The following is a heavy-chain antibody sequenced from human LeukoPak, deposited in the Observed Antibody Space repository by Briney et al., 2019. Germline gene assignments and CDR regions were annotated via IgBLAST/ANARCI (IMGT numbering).Heavy chain of an antibody. Sequence: SETLSLTCTVSGGSISSYYWSWIRQPPGKGLEWIGYIYYSGSTNYNPSLRSRVTISVDTSRNQFSLNLSSVTAADTAVYYCARRGIPVAGLDYWGQGSLVAVSS. CDR3: ARRGIPVAGLDY. V-gene: IGHV4-59*08. CDR1: GGSISSYY. CDR2: IYYSGST. D-gene: IGHD6-19*01. J-gene: IGHJ4*02.